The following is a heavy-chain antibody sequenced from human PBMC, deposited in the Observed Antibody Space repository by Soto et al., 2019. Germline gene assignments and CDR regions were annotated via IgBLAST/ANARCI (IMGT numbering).Heavy chain of an antibody. J-gene: IGHJ3*02. CDR2: MSPNTGTI. V-gene: IGHV1-8*01. Sequence: ASVKVSCKASGYTFTSYDINWVRQAAGQGPEWMGWMSPNTGTIVYAQKFQGRVTMTRNTSTSTAYMTLSSLRSEDTAVYYCARDRPGIKTYEAFDIWGQGTTVTVSS. D-gene: IGHD1-20*01. CDR1: GYTFTSYD. CDR3: ARDRPGIKTYEAFDI.